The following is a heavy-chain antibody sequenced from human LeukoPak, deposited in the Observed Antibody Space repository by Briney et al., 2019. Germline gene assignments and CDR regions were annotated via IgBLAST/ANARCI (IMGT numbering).Heavy chain of an antibody. CDR3: ASSFHRYYYDSSGYYFYY. D-gene: IGHD3-22*01. Sequence: SETLSLTCTVSGGSISSYYWSWIRQPPGEGLEWIWYIYYSGSTNYNPSLKSRVTISVDTSKNQFSLKLSSVTAADTAVYYCASSFHRYYYDSSGYYFYYWGQGTLVTVSS. V-gene: IGHV4-59*08. CDR2: IYYSGST. J-gene: IGHJ4*02. CDR1: GGSISSYY.